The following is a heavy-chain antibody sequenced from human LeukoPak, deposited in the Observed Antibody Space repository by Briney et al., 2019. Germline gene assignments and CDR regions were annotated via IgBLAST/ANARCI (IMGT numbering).Heavy chain of an antibody. D-gene: IGHD6-19*01. CDR3: ARDMLDWIAVAGYFDY. V-gene: IGHV3-30*04. Sequence: GRSLRLSCAASGFTFSSYAMHWVRQAPGKGLEWVAVISYDGSNKYYADSVKGRFTIYRDNSKNTLYLQMNSLRAEDTAVYYCARDMLDWIAVAGYFDYWGQGTLVTVSS. CDR2: ISYDGSNK. CDR1: GFTFSSYA. J-gene: IGHJ4*02.